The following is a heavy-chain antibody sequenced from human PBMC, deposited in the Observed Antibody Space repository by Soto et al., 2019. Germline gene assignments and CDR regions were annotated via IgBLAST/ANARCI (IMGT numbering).Heavy chain of an antibody. CDR1: GFIFSNYV. V-gene: IGHV3-30-3*01. Sequence: QVQLVESGGGVVQPGRSLRLSCAASGFIFSNYVMYWVRQAPGKGLEWVAFVSYDGTTKSYADSVKGRFTISRDNSQNTLYLQMNSLRPEDTGVYYCAREVLWSRYFDYWGQGTLVTVSS. J-gene: IGHJ4*02. CDR3: AREVLWSRYFDY. D-gene: IGHD3-10*01. CDR2: VSYDGTTK.